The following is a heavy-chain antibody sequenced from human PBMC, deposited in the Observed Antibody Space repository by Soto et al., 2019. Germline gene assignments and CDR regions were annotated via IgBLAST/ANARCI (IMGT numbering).Heavy chain of an antibody. Sequence: SETLSLTCTVSGGSISSFYWSWIRQPAGKGLEWIGRIYTSGSTNYNPSLKSRVTMSVDTSKNQFSLKLSSVTTADTAVYYCARELNYDILTGYYLGNYYYYGMDVWGQGTTVTVSS. V-gene: IGHV4-4*07. D-gene: IGHD3-9*01. J-gene: IGHJ6*02. CDR2: IYTSGST. CDR3: ARELNYDILTGYYLGNYYYYGMDV. CDR1: GGSISSFY.